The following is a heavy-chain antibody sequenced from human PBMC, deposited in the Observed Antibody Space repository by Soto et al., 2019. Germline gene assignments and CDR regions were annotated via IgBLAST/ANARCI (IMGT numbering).Heavy chain of an antibody. D-gene: IGHD4-17*01. J-gene: IGHJ6*02. CDR2: INHSGST. Sequence: SETLSLTCAVYGGSLSGYYWSWIRQPPGKGLEWIGDINHSGSTDYNPSLKSRVTISVDTSKNQFSLKLSSVTAADTAVYYCARGRIFYGDYSHYYYYYGMDVWGQGTTVTVSS. CDR1: GGSLSGYY. CDR3: ARGRIFYGDYSHYYYYYGMDV. V-gene: IGHV4-34*01.